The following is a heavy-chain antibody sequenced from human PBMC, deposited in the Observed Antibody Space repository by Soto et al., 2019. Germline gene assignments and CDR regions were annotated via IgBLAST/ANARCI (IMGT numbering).Heavy chain of an antibody. CDR3: AKEYSSGWYYFDY. D-gene: IGHD6-19*01. CDR1: GFTFSNGW. CDR2: IKSKTDGGTP. Sequence: GGSLRLSCAASGFTFSNGWINWVRQAPGKGLEWVGRIKSKTDGGTPDYAAPVKGRFAISRDDSKNMVYLQMNSLKTEDTGIYYCAKEYSSGWYYFDYWGQGTLVTVSS. V-gene: IGHV3-15*07. J-gene: IGHJ4*02.